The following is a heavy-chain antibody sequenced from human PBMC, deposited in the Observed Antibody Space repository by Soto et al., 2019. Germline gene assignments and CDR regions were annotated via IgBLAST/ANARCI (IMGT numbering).Heavy chain of an antibody. Sequence: PSETLSLTCTVSGGSISSDNYYWSWIRQPPGKGLEWIGFISYSGSTYYSTSLKSRVTISVDTSKSQFSLKLTSVTAADTAVYYCARDKITGLFDYWGQGTLVTVSS. J-gene: IGHJ4*02. V-gene: IGHV4-30-4*01. CDR3: ARDKITGLFDY. CDR1: GGSISSDNYY. CDR2: ISYSGST. D-gene: IGHD2-8*02.